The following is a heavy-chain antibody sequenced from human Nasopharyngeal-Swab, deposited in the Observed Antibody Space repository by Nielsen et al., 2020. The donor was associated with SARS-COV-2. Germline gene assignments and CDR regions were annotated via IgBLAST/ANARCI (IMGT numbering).Heavy chain of an antibody. J-gene: IGHJ5*02. CDR2: IYYSGST. Sequence: SETLSLTCAVYGGSFSSYYWSWIRQPPGKGLEWIGYIYYSGSTTYNPSLKHRVTISVDTSKNQFSLELSSVTAAATAVYYCARGSIPGTTSPLFDPWGQGTLVTVSS. D-gene: IGHD1-7*01. CDR3: ARGSIPGTTSPLFDP. V-gene: IGHV4-59*01. CDR1: GGSFSSYY.